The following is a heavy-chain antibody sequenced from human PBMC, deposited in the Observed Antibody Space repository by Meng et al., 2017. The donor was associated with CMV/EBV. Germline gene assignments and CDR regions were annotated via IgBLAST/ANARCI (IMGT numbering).Heavy chain of an antibody. J-gene: IGHJ5*02. Sequence: VHLQRGAGGSLTAARTLSLSSDVCGGFFSGYYWSWIRQPRGKGLEWIGEINHSGSTNYNPSLKSRVTISVDTSKTQFSLKLSSVTAADTAVYYCARGVGGWFDPWGQGTLVTVSS. CDR3: ARGVGGWFDP. CDR2: INHSGST. CDR1: GGFFSGYY. V-gene: IGHV4-34*01. D-gene: IGHD1-26*01.